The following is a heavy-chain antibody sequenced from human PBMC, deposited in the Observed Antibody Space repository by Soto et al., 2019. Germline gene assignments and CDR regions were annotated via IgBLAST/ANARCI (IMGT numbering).Heavy chain of an antibody. Sequence: KSSETLSLTCTVSGGSISNYYWSWIRQPPGKGLEWIGYISYSGSTSFNPSLKSRVTISVDTSKNQFSLKLSSVTAADTAVYYCARGASRWLPYYFDYWGQGTLVTVSS. CDR1: GGSISNYY. J-gene: IGHJ4*02. V-gene: IGHV4-59*01. D-gene: IGHD5-12*01. CDR3: ARGASRWLPYYFDY. CDR2: ISYSGST.